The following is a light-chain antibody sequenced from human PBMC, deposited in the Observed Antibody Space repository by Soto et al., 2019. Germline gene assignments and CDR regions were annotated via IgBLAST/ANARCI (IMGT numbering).Light chain of an antibody. Sequence: DIVMTQSPVSLAVSLGERATINCKSSQSVLYSSNNKNYLVWYQQKPGQPPKLLIYWASTRESGVPDRFSGSGSGTDFPLTISSLQAEDVAVYYCQQYYSSPLTFGGGTKVEIK. V-gene: IGKV4-1*01. J-gene: IGKJ4*01. CDR2: WAS. CDR1: QSVLYSSNNKNY. CDR3: QQYYSSPLT.